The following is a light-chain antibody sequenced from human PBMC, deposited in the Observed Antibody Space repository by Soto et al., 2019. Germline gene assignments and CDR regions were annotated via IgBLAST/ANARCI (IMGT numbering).Light chain of an antibody. CDR3: QQTYSTPGWT. CDR2: AAS. J-gene: IGKJ1*01. V-gene: IGKV1-39*01. Sequence: DIQMTQSPSSLSASVGDRVTITCRASQTITSDLNWYQQRPGKAPKLLIDAASNLQSGVPARFSGSGSGTDFTFIISSLQPEDSATYYCQQTYSTPGWTFGQGTKVEIK. CDR1: QTITSD.